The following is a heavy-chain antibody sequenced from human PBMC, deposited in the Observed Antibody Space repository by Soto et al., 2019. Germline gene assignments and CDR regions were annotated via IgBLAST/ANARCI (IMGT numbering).Heavy chain of an antibody. V-gene: IGHV4-34*01. CDR2: INHLGSI. J-gene: IGHJ4*02. CDR3: AREDGSGYYRSFDY. CDR1: GGSLSDYF. D-gene: IGHD3-22*01. Sequence: SETLSLTCVVSGGSLSDYFWSWIRQPPGVALEWIGEINHLGSINYNPSIKSRVTISVDTSKNQFSLKINSMTAADTAVYYCAREDGSGYYRSFDYWGQGTLVTVSS.